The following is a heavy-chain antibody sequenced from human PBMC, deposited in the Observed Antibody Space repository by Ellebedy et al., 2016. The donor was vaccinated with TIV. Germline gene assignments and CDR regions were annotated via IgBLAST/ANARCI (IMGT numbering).Heavy chain of an antibody. CDR1: GFTFSSYD. CDR3: ARGQKKWLIEYWYFDL. V-gene: IGHV3-13*01. CDR2: IGTAGDT. J-gene: IGHJ2*01. D-gene: IGHD3-22*01. Sequence: GESLKISXAASGFTFSSYDMHWVRQATGKGLEWVSAIGTAGDTYYPGSVKGRFTISRENAKNSLYLQMNSLRAGDTAVYYCARGQKKWLIEYWYFDLWGRGTLVTVSS.